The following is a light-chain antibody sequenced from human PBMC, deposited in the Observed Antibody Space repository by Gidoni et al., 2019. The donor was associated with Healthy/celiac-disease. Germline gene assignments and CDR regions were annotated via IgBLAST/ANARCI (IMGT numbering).Light chain of an antibody. CDR1: QSISSY. CDR2: AAS. CDR3: QQRYSTPWA. Sequence: DIQMTQSPASLSASVGDRVTITCRASQSISSYLNWYQQKPGKAPKLLIYAASSLPSGVPSRFSGSGSGTDFTLTISSLQPEDFATYYCQQRYSTPWAFGQXTKVEIK. J-gene: IGKJ1*01. V-gene: IGKV1-39*01.